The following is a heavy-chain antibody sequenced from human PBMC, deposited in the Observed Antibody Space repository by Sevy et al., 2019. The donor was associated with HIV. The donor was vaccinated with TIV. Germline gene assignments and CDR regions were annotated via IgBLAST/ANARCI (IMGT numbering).Heavy chain of an antibody. CDR2: ISSSSSTI. Sequence: GGSLRLSCAASGFTFSSYSMNWVRQAPGKGLEWVSYISSSSSTIYYADSVKGRFTISRDNAKNSLCLQMNSLRDEDTAVYYCAREKWELHYGGAYYFDYWGQGTLVTVSS. V-gene: IGHV3-48*02. J-gene: IGHJ4*02. CDR3: AREKWELHYGGAYYFDY. D-gene: IGHD1-26*01. CDR1: GFTFSSYS.